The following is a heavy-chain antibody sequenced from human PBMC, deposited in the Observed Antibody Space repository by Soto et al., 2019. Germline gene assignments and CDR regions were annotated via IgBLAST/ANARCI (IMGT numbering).Heavy chain of an antibody. CDR3: ARGLGGDWFDY. D-gene: IGHD2-21*02. CDR2: IYSGGST. V-gene: IGHV3-66*01. CDR1: GFTVSSNY. Sequence: GGSLRLSCAASGFTVSSNYMSWVRQAPGKGLEWVSVIYSGGSTYYADSVKGRFTISRDNSKNTLYPQMNSLRAEDTAVYYCARGLGGDWFDYWGQGTLITVSS. J-gene: IGHJ4*02.